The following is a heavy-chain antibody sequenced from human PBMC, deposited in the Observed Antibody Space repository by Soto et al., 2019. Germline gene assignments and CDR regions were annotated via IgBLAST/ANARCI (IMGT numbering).Heavy chain of an antibody. D-gene: IGHD6-19*01. V-gene: IGHV1-2*04. CDR3: ARGHGSDPSFDY. CDR1: GYTFTGYN. J-gene: IGHJ4*02. CDR2: INPNDGGT. Sequence: ASVKVSCKASGYTFTGYNIHWVRRAPGQGLEWMGWINPNDGGTTYAQNFQGWVTVTRDTSINTAYMDLTRLTSDDTAMYYCARGHGSDPSFDYWGQGTLVTVSS.